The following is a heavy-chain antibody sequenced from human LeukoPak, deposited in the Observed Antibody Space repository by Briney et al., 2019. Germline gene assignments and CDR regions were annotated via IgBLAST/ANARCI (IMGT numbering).Heavy chain of an antibody. Sequence: PSETLSLTCTVSGGSIGSYYWSWIRQPPGKGLEWIGYIYYSGSTNYNPSLKSRVTISVDTSKNQFSLKLSSVTAADTAVYYCARGDSSSSYYYYYYMDVWGKGTTVTVSS. CDR3: ARGDSSSSYYYYYYMDV. CDR2: IYYSGST. J-gene: IGHJ6*03. CDR1: GGSIGSYY. V-gene: IGHV4-59*01. D-gene: IGHD6-6*01.